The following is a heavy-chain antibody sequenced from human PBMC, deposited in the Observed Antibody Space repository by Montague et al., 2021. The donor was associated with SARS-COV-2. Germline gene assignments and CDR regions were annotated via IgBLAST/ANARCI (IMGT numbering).Heavy chain of an antibody. Sequence: SRRLSCAASAFPFTSYSLHWVRQAPGQGLEWVAIISYDGSHQYYAASVEGRFTISRDNSKNTVYLQMTSLRPEDTAVYYCARVYGSHWPPNYAMDVWGQGTTVTVSS. V-gene: IGHV3-30*04. J-gene: IGHJ6*02. CDR3: ARVYGSHWPPNYAMDV. CDR2: ISYDGSHQ. CDR1: AFPFTSYS. D-gene: IGHD6-13*01.